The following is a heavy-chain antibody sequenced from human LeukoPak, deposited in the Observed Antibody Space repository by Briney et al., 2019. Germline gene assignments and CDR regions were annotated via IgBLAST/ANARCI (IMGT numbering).Heavy chain of an antibody. D-gene: IGHD3-22*01. CDR2: VNPNTGGA. CDR1: GFTFIDYY. Sequence: GASVKVSCKASGFTFIDYYFHWVRQALGQGLEWLGWVNPNTGGAYSADNFQGRVTLTLDRSISTIYMDLRSLTPDDTAVYYCARARFGPGDTSGSFDPWGQGTLVTVSS. V-gene: IGHV1-2*02. J-gene: IGHJ5*02. CDR3: ARARFGPGDTSGSFDP.